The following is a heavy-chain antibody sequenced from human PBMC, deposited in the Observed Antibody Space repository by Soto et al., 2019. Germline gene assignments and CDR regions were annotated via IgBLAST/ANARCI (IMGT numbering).Heavy chain of an antibody. Sequence: GGSLRLSCAASGFTFSSYAMHWVRQAPGKGLEWVAVISYDGSNKYYADSVKGRFTISRDNSKNTLYLQMNSLRAEDTAVYHCARDKWAGSYSDHYYAMDVWGQGTTVTVSS. CDR1: GFTFSSYA. V-gene: IGHV3-30-3*01. J-gene: IGHJ6*02. D-gene: IGHD1-26*01. CDR2: ISYDGSNK. CDR3: ARDKWAGSYSDHYYAMDV.